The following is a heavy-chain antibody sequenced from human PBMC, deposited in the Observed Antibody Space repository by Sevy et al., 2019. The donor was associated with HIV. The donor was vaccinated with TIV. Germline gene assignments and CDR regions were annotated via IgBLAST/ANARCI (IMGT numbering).Heavy chain of an antibody. CDR1: GFSFSGYG. Sequence: GGSLRLSCAASGFSFSGYGMHWVRQAPGKGLEWVAVISSDGSKKYYANSVKGRFILSRDNSENTLYLQMNSLRTEDTAVYYCTKDQVAYCGDDCRNHFDSWGQGTLVTVSS. J-gene: IGHJ4*02. V-gene: IGHV3-30*18. CDR2: ISSDGSKK. D-gene: IGHD2-21*02. CDR3: TKDQVAYCGDDCRNHFDS.